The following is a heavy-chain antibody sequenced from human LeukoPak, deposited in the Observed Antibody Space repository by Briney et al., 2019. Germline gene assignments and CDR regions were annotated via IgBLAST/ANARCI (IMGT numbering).Heavy chain of an antibody. CDR3: ARVAGPRIYYFDY. V-gene: IGHV1-2*06. J-gene: IGHJ4*02. CDR2: INPNSGGT. Sequence: GASVKVSCKASGYTFTGYYMHWVRQAPGQGLEWMGRINPNSGGTNYAQKFQGRVTMTRDTSISTAYMELSRLRSDDTAVYYCARVAGPRIYYFDYWGQGTLVTVSS. D-gene: IGHD2-15*01. CDR1: GYTFTGYY.